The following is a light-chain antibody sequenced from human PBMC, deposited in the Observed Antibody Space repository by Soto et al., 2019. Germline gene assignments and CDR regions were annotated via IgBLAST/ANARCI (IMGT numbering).Light chain of an antibody. V-gene: IGKV1-39*01. CDR3: QQSYRAPRT. Sequence: DIQMTQSPPSLSASVGDSVTITCRARQSISSYLNWYQQKPGEAPKPLIHSTSTLHSGVPSRFSGSGSGTDFTLIISGLQPEDFATYYCQQSYRAPRTFGQGTRLEIK. CDR2: STS. J-gene: IGKJ2*01. CDR1: QSISSY.